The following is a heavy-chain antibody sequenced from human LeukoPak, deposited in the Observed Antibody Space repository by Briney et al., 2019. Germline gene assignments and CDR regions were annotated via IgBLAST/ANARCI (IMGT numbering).Heavy chain of an antibody. Sequence: PGGSLRLSCTASGFTFGDYVMAWVRQAPGKGLEWVGFIRGKAYDGTTEYAAPVKGRFTISRDDSKGIAYLHMNSLKTEDTAMYYCSRVRTAYSRGWDRSAFDIWGQGTMVTVSS. CDR3: SRVRTAYSRGWDRSAFDI. CDR2: IRGKAYDGTT. V-gene: IGHV3-49*04. D-gene: IGHD6-19*01. J-gene: IGHJ3*02. CDR1: GFTFGDYV.